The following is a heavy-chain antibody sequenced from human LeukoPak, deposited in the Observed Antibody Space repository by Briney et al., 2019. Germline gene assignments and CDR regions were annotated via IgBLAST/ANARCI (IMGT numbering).Heavy chain of an antibody. D-gene: IGHD2-2*01. CDR3: TRAPHPRCSSSGCYLDY. CDR2: IQAKAYGGAT. V-gene: IGHV3-49*04. Sequence: GGSLRLSCSTSGFTFGDYAMSWVRQAPGKGLEWVGFIQAKAYGGATKYAASVNGRFSISRDDSQSIANLQMNNLKTEDTAVYYCTRAPHPRCSSSGCYLDYWGQGTLVTVSS. CDR1: GFTFGDYA. J-gene: IGHJ4*02.